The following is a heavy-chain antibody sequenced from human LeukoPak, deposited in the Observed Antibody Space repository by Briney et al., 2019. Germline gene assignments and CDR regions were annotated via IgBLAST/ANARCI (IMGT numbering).Heavy chain of an antibody. V-gene: IGHV4-59*01. D-gene: IGHD4-23*01. Sequence: SSETLSLTRTVSGGSISSYYWSWIRQPPGKGLEWIGYIYYSGSTNYNPSLKSRVTISVDTSKNQFSLKLSSVTAADTAVYYCARGLFSTVGYSDCWGQGTLVAVSS. J-gene: IGHJ4*02. CDR2: IYYSGST. CDR1: GGSISSYY. CDR3: ARGLFSTVGYSDC.